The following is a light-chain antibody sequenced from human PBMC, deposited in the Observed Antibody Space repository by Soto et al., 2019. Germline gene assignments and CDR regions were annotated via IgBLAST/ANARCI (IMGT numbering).Light chain of an antibody. CDR1: QSISSW. V-gene: IGKV1-5*03. CDR3: QQYNSYRT. Sequence: DIQMTQSPSTLSASVGDSVTITCRASQSISSWLAWYQQKPGKAPKLLIYKASSLESGVPSRFSGSGSGTEFTLTISSLQPDHFATYYCQQYNSYRTFGQGTKVEIK. CDR2: KAS. J-gene: IGKJ1*01.